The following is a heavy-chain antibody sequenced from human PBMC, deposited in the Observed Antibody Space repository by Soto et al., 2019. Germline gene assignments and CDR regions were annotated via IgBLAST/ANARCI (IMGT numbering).Heavy chain of an antibody. J-gene: IGHJ3*01. CDR3: ARNMDYYYGRGSGNGHGV. CDR1: GFSFSSYA. CDR2: ISTRGGRT. D-gene: IGHD3-10*02. V-gene: IGHV3-23*01. Sequence: EVLLLESGGGLTQPGGSLRLACAASGFSFSSYAMSWVRQAPPQGLEWVSSISTRGGRTYYADSVKGRFSISRDNSANAVYLDMDNLRAEDTGIYYCARNMDYYYGRGSGNGHGVW.